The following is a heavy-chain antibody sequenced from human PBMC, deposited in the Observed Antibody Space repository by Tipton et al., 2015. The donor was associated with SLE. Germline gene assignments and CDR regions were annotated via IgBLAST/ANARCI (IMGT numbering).Heavy chain of an antibody. V-gene: IGHV4-59*08. CDR1: GGSISSYY. Sequence: GLVKPSETLSLTCTVSGGSISSYYWSWIRQPPGKGLEWIGYIYYSGSATYNPSLKSRVTISLDTSKNHFSLILTSVSAADTAVYYCARHSPNWFDPWGQGMLVTVSS. CDR2: IYYSGSA. J-gene: IGHJ5*02. CDR3: ARHSPNWFDP.